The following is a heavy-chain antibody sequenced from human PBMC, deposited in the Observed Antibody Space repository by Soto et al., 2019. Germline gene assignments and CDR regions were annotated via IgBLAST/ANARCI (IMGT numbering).Heavy chain of an antibody. CDR2: IYYSGTT. Sequence: SETLSLTCAVSGYSISSSNWWGWIRQPPGKGLEWIGYIYYSGTTYYNPSLKSRVTMSVDTSKNQFSLKLTSVTAVDTAVYYCARRYSSAFDIWGQGTMVTVSS. J-gene: IGHJ3*02. CDR1: GYSISSSNW. CDR3: ARRYSSAFDI. D-gene: IGHD6-13*01. V-gene: IGHV4-28*01.